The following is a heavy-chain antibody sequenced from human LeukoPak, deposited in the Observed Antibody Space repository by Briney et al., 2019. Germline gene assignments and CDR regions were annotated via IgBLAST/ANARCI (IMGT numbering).Heavy chain of an antibody. Sequence: EGSLRLSCAASGFTLTGSAMTWVRQPPWKGLEWVSTISSSGGNTIYIDSVKDRFTISRDNSKNTLYLQMNSLRAEDSAIYYCAKGGGYAPLDSWGQGTLVTVSS. CDR1: GFTLTGSA. CDR2: ISSSGGNT. J-gene: IGHJ4*02. CDR3: AKGGGYAPLDS. D-gene: IGHD5-12*01. V-gene: IGHV3-23*01.